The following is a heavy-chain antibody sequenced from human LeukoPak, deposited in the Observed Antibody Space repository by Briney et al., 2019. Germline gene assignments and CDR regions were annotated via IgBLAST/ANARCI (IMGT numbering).Heavy chain of an antibody. Sequence: PSETLSLTCTVSRGSMKYYYWTWIRQPPGKGLEWIGYIYYNGTTDYDPSLKSRVTISIDMSKNQFSLKLSSVTAADTAVYYCARYPGGIAALSVYWGQGTLVTVSS. CDR3: ARYPGGIAALSVY. CDR1: RGSMKYYY. D-gene: IGHD6-6*01. J-gene: IGHJ4*02. CDR2: IYYNGTT. V-gene: IGHV4-59*08.